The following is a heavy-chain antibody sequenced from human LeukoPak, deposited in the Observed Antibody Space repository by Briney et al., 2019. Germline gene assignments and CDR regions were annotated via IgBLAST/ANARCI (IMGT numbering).Heavy chain of an antibody. J-gene: IGHJ4*02. D-gene: IGHD3-10*01. V-gene: IGHV4-4*07. Sequence: SETLSLTCTVSGGSISSYYWSWIRQPAGKGLEWIGRIYTIGSTDYNPSLTSRVTMSVDTSKNQFSLKLSSVTAADTAVYYCARGRYYYGSGSRYFDYWGQGTLVTVSS. CDR1: GGSISSYY. CDR3: ARGRYYYGSGSRYFDY. CDR2: IYTIGST.